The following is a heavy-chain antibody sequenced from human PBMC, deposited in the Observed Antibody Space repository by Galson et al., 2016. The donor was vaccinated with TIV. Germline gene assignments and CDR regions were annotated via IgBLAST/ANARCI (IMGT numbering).Heavy chain of an antibody. D-gene: IGHD2-21*02. Sequence: PALVKPTQTLTLTCTFSGFSLTTTGMCVSWIRQAPGKGLEWLARIDWDDDKYYSISLKSRLTVSKDTSKKQVVLTMTDMDPLDTATYYCARTPDCDSFGWYFDLWGRGTLVTVSS. CDR1: GFSLTTTGMC. CDR3: ARTPDCDSFGWYFDL. J-gene: IGHJ2*01. CDR2: IDWDDDK. V-gene: IGHV2-70*11.